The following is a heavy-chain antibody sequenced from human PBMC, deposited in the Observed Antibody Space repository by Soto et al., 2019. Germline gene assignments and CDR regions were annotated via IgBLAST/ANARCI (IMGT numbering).Heavy chain of an antibody. CDR3: AAEGSSSSEGNYYYYGMDV. CDR1: GFTFTSSG. J-gene: IGHJ6*02. CDR2: IVVGSGNT. V-gene: IGHV1-58*01. D-gene: IGHD6-6*01. Sequence: ASVKVSCKASGFTFTSSGVQWVRQARGQRLEWIGWIVVGSGNTNYAQKFQERVTITRDMSTSTAYMELSSLRSEDTAVYYCAAEGSSSSEGNYYYYGMDVWGQGTTVTV.